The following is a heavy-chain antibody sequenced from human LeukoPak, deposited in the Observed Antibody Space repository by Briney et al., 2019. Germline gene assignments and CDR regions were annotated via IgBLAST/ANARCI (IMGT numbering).Heavy chain of an antibody. CDR3: ANILIEIVAPGDYFDY. CDR1: GFTFSSYS. J-gene: IGHJ4*02. D-gene: IGHD5-12*01. CDR2: ISSSSSYI. Sequence: GGSLRLSCAASGFTFSSYSMNWVRQAPGKGLEWVSSISSSSSYIYYADSVKGRFTISRDNAKNSLYLQMNSLRAEDTAVYYCANILIEIVAPGDYFDYWGQGTLVTVSS. V-gene: IGHV3-21*01.